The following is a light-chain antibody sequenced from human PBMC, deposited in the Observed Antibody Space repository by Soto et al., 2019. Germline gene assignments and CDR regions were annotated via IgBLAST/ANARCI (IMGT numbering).Light chain of an antibody. CDR1: GSDVGSQNL. J-gene: IGLJ1*01. CDR2: EVS. CDR3: SSYTTSTTYV. Sequence: QSVLTQPASVSGSPGQSITISCTGTGSDVGSQNLVSWYQQHPGKAPKLMIYEVSGRPSGVSHRFSGSKSGNTASLTISGLQAEDEADYYCSSYTTSTTYVFGTGTKVTVL. V-gene: IGLV2-14*02.